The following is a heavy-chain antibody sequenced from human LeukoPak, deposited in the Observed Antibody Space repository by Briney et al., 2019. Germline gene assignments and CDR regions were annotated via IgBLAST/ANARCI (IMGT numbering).Heavy chain of an antibody. CDR1: GGSISTYY. Sequence: PSETLSLTCTVSGGSISTYYWSWIRQPPGKGLEWIGYIYYSGSTNYNPSLKSRVTISVDTSKNQFSLKLSSVTAADTAVYYCARRRYSGSYADYWGQGTLVTVSS. J-gene: IGHJ4*02. D-gene: IGHD1-26*01. CDR3: ARRRYSGSYADY. CDR2: IYYSGST. V-gene: IGHV4-59*08.